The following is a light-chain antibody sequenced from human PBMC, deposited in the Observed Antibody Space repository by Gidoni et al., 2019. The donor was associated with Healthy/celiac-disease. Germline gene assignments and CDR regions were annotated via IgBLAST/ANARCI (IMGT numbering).Light chain of an antibody. CDR2: GKN. J-gene: IGLJ2*01. V-gene: IGLV3-19*01. Sequence: SSELTQDPAVSVALGQTVRITCQGDRLRSYYASWYPQNPGQAPVLVVYGKNNRPSGLPDRFSGSSSGNTASLTITGAQAEDEADYYCNSRDSSGNLVVFGGGTKLTVL. CDR1: RLRSYY. CDR3: NSRDSSGNLVV.